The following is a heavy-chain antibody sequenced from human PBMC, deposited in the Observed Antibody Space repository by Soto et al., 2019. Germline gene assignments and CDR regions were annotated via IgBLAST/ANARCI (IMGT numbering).Heavy chain of an antibody. CDR3: VRSPQEVVTPNFDY. Sequence: QVQLQESGPGLVKPSQTLSLTCTVSGVSISRGGDYWGWVRQPPGKGLEWIGYMYYSGSLYFNPSLRSCLTMSADTSENQFSLRLSSVTAADTAVYYCVRSPQEVVTPNFDYWGQGTLVTVSS. V-gene: IGHV4-30-4*01. CDR2: MYYSGSL. D-gene: IGHD2-21*02. J-gene: IGHJ4*02. CDR1: GVSISRGGDY.